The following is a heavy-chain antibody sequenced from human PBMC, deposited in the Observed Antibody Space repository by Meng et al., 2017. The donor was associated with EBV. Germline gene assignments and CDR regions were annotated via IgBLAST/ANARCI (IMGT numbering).Heavy chain of an antibody. CDR2: INHSVST. Sequence: HVHLEQWCAGLLKPSEPRPLTCAVYGESCSGYYWSWIRQPPGKGLEWIGEINHSVSTNYNPSLKSRVTISVDTSKNQFSLKLSSVTAADTAVYYCASVRYPYYDSSGYYGWFDPWGQGTLVTVSS. V-gene: IGHV4-34*01. CDR1: GESCSGYY. J-gene: IGHJ5*02. D-gene: IGHD3-22*01. CDR3: ASVRYPYYDSSGYYGWFDP.